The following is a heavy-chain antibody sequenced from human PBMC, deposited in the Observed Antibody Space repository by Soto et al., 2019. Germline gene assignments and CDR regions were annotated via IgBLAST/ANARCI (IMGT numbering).Heavy chain of an antibody. CDR2: IFHIGTT. CDR3: VRDLVDYGGMDV. Sequence: QVHLQESGPGLVKPSETLSLTCVVSGYSISSGYYWGWVRQPPGKGLEWIGNIFHIGTTYYNPSLRSRATMSVDTSKNQFSLSLSSVTAADTAVYYCVRDLVDYGGMDVWGPGTTVTVSS. V-gene: IGHV4-38-2*02. D-gene: IGHD2-8*02. CDR1: GYSISSGYY. J-gene: IGHJ6*02.